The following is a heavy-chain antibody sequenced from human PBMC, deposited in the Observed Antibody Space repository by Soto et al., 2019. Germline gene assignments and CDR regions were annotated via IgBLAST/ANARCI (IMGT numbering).Heavy chain of an antibody. Sequence: QVQLQESGPGLVKPSQTLSLTCTVSGGSISSGGYYWSWIRQHPGKGLEWIGYIYYSGSTYYNPXLKSRVTRSVXXSXNXXSLKLSSVTAADTAVYYCARAPHYDILTGWAGMEVWGQGTTVTVSS. CDR3: ARAPHYDILTGWAGMEV. CDR2: IYYSGST. J-gene: IGHJ6*02. D-gene: IGHD3-9*01. V-gene: IGHV4-31*03. CDR1: GGSISSGGYY.